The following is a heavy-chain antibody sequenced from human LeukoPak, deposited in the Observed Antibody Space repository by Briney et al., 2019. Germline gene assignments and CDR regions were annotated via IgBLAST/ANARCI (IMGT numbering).Heavy chain of an antibody. J-gene: IGHJ6*02. CDR3: ARMTYYYGSGSSYYYGMDV. Sequence: PSETLSLTCAVYGGSFSGYYWSWIRQPPGKGLEWIGEINHSGSTNYNPSLKSRVTISVDTSKNQFSLKLSSVTAADTAVYYCARMTYYYGSGSSYYYGMDVWGQGTTVTVSS. CDR2: INHSGST. D-gene: IGHD3-10*01. CDR1: GGSFSGYY. V-gene: IGHV4-34*01.